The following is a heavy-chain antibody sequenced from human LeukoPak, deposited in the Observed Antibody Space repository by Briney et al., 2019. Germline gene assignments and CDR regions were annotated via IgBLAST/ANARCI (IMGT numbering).Heavy chain of an antibody. CDR3: ARWVRGYYDSSGYYDDAFDI. Sequence: SETLSLTCTVSGGSISSISYYWGWIRQPPGKGLEWIGSIYYSGSTYDNPSLKSRVTISVDTSKNQFSLKLSSVTAADTAVYYCARWVRGYYDSSGYYDDAFDIWGQGTMVTVSS. CDR1: GGSISSISYY. CDR2: IYYSGST. D-gene: IGHD3-22*01. V-gene: IGHV4-39*01. J-gene: IGHJ3*02.